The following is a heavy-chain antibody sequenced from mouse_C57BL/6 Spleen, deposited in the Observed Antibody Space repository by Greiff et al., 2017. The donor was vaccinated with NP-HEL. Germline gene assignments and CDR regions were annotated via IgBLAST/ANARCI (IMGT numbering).Heavy chain of an antibody. Sequence: QVQLQQSGAELVKPGASVKISCKASGYAFSSYWMNWVKQRPGKGLEWIGQIYPGDGDTNYNGKFKGKATLTADKSSSTAYMQLSSLTSEDSAVYFWAREVDGSSYGWYFDVWGTGTTVTVSS. CDR2: IYPGDGDT. J-gene: IGHJ1*03. CDR3: AREVDGSSYGWYFDV. CDR1: GYAFSSYW. D-gene: IGHD1-1*01. V-gene: IGHV1-80*01.